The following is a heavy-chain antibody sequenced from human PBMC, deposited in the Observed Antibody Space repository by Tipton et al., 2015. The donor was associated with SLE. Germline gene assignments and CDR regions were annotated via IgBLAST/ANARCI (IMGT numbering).Heavy chain of an antibody. CDR2: FYFSGSS. CDR3: ARHLGVIVAFEV. D-gene: IGHD3-10*01. CDR1: GVSISTYY. Sequence: TLSLTSSVSGVSISTYYWSWIRQSPGKGLEWIGFFYFSGSSQYNPSLKSRVAISADTSNNQFSLELRSVTAADTAVYYCARHLGVIVAFEVWGQGTVLTVSS. J-gene: IGHJ3*01. V-gene: IGHV4-59*01.